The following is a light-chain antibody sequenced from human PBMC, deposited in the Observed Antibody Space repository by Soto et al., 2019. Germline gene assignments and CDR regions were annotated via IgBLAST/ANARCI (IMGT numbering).Light chain of an antibody. V-gene: IGKV3-11*01. CDR2: EAS. Sequence: DMELTQSPATLSLSPGERATISCRASQSVSSYLAWYQQKPGQAPRLLIYEASNRATGIPARVSGSGSGTDFTLTISSLEPEDLADYYCQQRSNWYTFGQGTKLEIK. CDR3: QQRSNWYT. J-gene: IGKJ2*01. CDR1: QSVSSY.